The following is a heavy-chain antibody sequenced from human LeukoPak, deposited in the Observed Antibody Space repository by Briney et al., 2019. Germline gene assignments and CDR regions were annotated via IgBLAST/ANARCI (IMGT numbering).Heavy chain of an antibody. J-gene: IGHJ6*03. CDR1: GYTFTSYG. CDR3: ASSAGGLYYYYYMDV. D-gene: IGHD1-26*01. V-gene: IGHV1-69*13. Sequence: SVKVSCKASGYTFTSYGISWVRQAPGQGLEWMGGIIPIFGTANYAQKFQGRVTITADESTSTAYMELSSPRSEDTAVYYCASSAGGLYYYYYMDVWGKGTTVTISS. CDR2: IIPIFGTA.